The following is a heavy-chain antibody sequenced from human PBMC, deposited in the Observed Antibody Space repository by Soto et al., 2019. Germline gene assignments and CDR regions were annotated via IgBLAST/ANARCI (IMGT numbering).Heavy chain of an antibody. D-gene: IGHD4-4*01. J-gene: IGHJ4*02. V-gene: IGHV3-30-3*01. CDR2: ISYDGSNK. CDR1: GFTFSSYA. Sequence: PGGSLRLSCAASGFTFSSYAMHWVRQAPGKGLEWVAVISYDGSNKYYADSVKGRFTISRDNSKNTLYLQMNSLKTEDTAVYYCATEGEVTPKYLDFWGQGTLVTVS. CDR3: ATEGEVTPKYLDF.